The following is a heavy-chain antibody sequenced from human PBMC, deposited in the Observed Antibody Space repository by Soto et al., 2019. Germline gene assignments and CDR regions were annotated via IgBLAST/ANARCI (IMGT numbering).Heavy chain of an antibody. V-gene: IGHV5-51*01. J-gene: IGHJ4*02. Sequence: GESLKISCKASGYRFSTYWVGWVRQRPGKGPEWMAIIYPGDSDTRENPSFQGQVTISADKSSNTVHLQWRSLKASDTAIYYCARLGGLLDTGTWIQWGQGTPVTVSS. CDR2: IYPGDSDT. CDR1: GYRFSTYW. D-gene: IGHD5-18*01. CDR3: ARLGGLLDTGTWIQ.